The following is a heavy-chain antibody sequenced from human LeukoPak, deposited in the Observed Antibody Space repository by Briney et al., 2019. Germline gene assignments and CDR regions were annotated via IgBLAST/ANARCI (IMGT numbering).Heavy chain of an antibody. CDR2: MYYSGST. V-gene: IGHV4-39*01. Sequence: KPSETLSLTCTVSGDFITGSTYYWGWIRQPPGKGLEWIGSMYYSGSTYSNPSLRSRVTMSADTSKNQFSLNLKSVTAADTAVYYCARQYYDSTGYYYFDYWGQGSLVTFSS. J-gene: IGHJ4*01. CDR3: ARQYYDSTGYYYFDY. D-gene: IGHD3-22*01. CDR1: GDFITGSTYY.